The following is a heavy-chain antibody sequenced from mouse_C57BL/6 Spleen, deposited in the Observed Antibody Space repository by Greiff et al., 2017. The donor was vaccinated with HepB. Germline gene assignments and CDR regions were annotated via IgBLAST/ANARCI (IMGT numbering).Heavy chain of an antibody. D-gene: IGHD1-1*01. CDR2: IHPNSGST. CDR3: ARPFITTVVDTRGFAY. CDR1: GYTFTSYW. V-gene: IGHV1-64*01. J-gene: IGHJ3*01. Sequence: QVQLQKPGAELVKPGASVKLSCKASGYTFTSYWMHWVKQRPGQGLEWIGMIHPNSGSTNYNEKFKSKATLTVDKSSSTAYMQLSSLTSEDSAVYYCARPFITTVVDTRGFAYWGQGTLVTVSA.